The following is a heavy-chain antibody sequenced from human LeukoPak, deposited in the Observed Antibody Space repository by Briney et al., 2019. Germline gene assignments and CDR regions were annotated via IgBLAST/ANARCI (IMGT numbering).Heavy chain of an antibody. CDR2: IIPILGIA. CDR3: VSGGYYDFWSGYYLDY. Sequence: ASVKVSCKASGGTFSSYAIIWVRQAPGQGLEWMGRIIPILGIANYAQKFQGRVTITADKSTSTAYMELSSLRSEDTAVYYCVSGGYYDFWSGYYLDYWGQGTLVTVSS. J-gene: IGHJ4*02. V-gene: IGHV1-69*04. D-gene: IGHD3-3*01. CDR1: GGTFSSYA.